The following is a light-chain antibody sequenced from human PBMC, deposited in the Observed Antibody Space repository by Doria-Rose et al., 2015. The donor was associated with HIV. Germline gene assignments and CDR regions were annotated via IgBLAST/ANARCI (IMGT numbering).Light chain of an antibody. CDR1: QSLLYTSKNY. V-gene: IGKV4-1*01. Sequence: DIRVTQSPESLGMSLGERATLHCKSNQSLLYTSKNYLAWYQQEPGQPPKLLIYWASTRQSGVPARFSGSGSGTDFTLTISSLEAEDVAVYYCQQYYDTPSFGPGTTVDIK. CDR3: QQYYDTPS. CDR2: WAS. J-gene: IGKJ3*01.